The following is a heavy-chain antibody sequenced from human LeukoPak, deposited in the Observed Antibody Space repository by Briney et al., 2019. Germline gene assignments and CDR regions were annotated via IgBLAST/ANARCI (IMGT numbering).Heavy chain of an antibody. CDR3: ARDMAGSANIVVVVAATGPGDAFDI. Sequence: ASVKVSCKASGGTFSGYAISWVRQAPGQGLEWMGIINPSGGSTSYAQKFQGRVTMTRDTSTSTVYMELSSLRSEDTAVYYCARDMAGSANIVVVVAATGPGDAFDIWGQGTMVTVSS. CDR1: GGTFSGYA. CDR2: INPSGGST. J-gene: IGHJ3*02. D-gene: IGHD2-15*01. V-gene: IGHV1-46*01.